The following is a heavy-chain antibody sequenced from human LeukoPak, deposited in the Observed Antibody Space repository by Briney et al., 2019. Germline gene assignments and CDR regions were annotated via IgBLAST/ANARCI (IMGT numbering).Heavy chain of an antibody. CDR2: IYYSGST. CDR3: ASVFEVGATEGDY. CDR1: GGSITSGTYY. V-gene: IGHV4-61*01. Sequence: SETLSLTCTVSGGSITSGTYYWSWVRQPPGKGLEWIGHIYYSGSTNYNPSLKSRVTMSVDTSRNQFSLKLTSVTAADTAVYYCASVFEVGATEGDYWGQGALVTVSS. J-gene: IGHJ4*02. D-gene: IGHD1-26*01.